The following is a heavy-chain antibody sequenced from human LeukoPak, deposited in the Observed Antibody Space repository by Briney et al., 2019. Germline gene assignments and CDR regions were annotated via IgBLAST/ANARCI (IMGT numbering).Heavy chain of an antibody. D-gene: IGHD5-18*01. CDR3: VRDKDTTMGGVRMGV. J-gene: IGHJ6*02. CDR2: IYMSGST. CDR1: GGSISSGSSY. V-gene: IGHV4-61*02. Sequence: SETLSLTCTVSGGSISSGSSYWTWIRQPAGRGLEWIGRIYMSGSTNYNPSLESRVVMSVDTSRNQFYLKLSSVTAAETAVYCCVRDKDTTMGGVRMGVWGQGTTVTVSS.